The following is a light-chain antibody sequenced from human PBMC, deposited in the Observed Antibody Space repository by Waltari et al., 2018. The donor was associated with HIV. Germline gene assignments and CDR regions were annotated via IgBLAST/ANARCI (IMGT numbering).Light chain of an antibody. CDR2: EVS. CDR3: SSYTSSSVV. J-gene: IGLJ2*01. CDR1: SSDVGGYNY. Sequence: QSALTQPASVSGSPGQSITISCPGTSSDVGGYNYVSWYQQHPGKAPQLMIYEVSNLPSGVSTRFSGSKAGNTASLTISGLQAEDEADYYCSSYTSSSVVFGGGTKLTVL. V-gene: IGLV2-14*01.